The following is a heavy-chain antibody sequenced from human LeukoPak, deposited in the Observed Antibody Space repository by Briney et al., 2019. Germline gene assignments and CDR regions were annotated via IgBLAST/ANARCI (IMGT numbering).Heavy chain of an antibody. V-gene: IGHV5-51*01. CDR3: ARLYDGSSSYYHNWFDP. CDR2: IYPGDSDT. D-gene: IGHD3-22*01. CDR1: GYSFTSYW. J-gene: IGHJ5*02. Sequence: GESLKISCKGSGYSFTSYWIGWVRKMPGKGLEWMGIIYPGDSDTRYSPSFQGQVTISVDKSISTAYLQWSSLQASDTAIYYCARLYDGSSSYYHNWFDPWGQGTLDTVSS.